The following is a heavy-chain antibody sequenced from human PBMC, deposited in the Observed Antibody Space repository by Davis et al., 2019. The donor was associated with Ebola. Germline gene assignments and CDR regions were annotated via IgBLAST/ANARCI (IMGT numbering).Heavy chain of an antibody. CDR1: GFTFSSYG. CDR3: AKGVGVQLWLFDY. J-gene: IGHJ4*02. D-gene: IGHD5-18*01. Sequence: GESLKISCAASGFTFSSYGMHWVRQAPGKGLEWVAVISYDGSNKYYADSVKGLFTISRDNSKNTLYLQMTSLRAEDTAVYYCAKGVGVQLWLFDYWGQGTLVTVSS. V-gene: IGHV3-30*18. CDR2: ISYDGSNK.